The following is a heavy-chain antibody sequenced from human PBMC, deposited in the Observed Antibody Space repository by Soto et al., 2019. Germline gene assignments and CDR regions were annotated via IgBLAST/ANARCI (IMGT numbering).Heavy chain of an antibody. CDR2: ISGSGGST. J-gene: IGHJ4*02. V-gene: IGHV3-23*01. CDR1: GFTFSSYA. CDR3: AKRAQGLSFDY. Sequence: EVQLLESGGGLVQPGGSLRLSCAASGFTFSSYAMRWVRQAPGKGLEWVSAISGSGGSTYYADSVKGRFTTSRDNSKNTLYLYMNSLTAEDTAVYSCAKRAQGLSFDYWGQGTLVTVSS.